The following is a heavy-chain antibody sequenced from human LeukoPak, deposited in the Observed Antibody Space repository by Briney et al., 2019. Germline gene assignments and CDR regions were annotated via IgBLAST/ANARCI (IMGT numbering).Heavy chain of an antibody. CDR2: IYYSETA. CDR1: GDSIRTYY. V-gene: IGHV4-59*12. D-gene: IGHD3-22*01. Sequence: PSETLSLTCTVSGDSIRTYYWSWIRQPPGKGLEWIGYIYYSETANYNPSLKSRVTISVDTSKNQFSLKLSSVTAADTAVYYCARAWYYYDSSGTFGYWGQGTLVTVSS. J-gene: IGHJ4*02. CDR3: ARAWYYYDSSGTFGY.